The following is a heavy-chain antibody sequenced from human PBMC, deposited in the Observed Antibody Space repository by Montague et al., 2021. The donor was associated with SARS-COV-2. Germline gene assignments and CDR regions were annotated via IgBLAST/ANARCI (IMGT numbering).Heavy chain of an antibody. Sequence: SETLPLTCTVSGGSISSSSYYWGWIRQPPGKGLEWIGSIYYSGSTYYNPSLKSRVTISVDTSKNQFSLKLSSVTAADTAVYYCASTPIVVVVAADYYFDYWGQGTLVTVSS. CDR2: IYYSGST. CDR3: ASTPIVVVVAADYYFDY. D-gene: IGHD2-15*01. V-gene: IGHV4-39*01. J-gene: IGHJ4*02. CDR1: GGSISSSSYY.